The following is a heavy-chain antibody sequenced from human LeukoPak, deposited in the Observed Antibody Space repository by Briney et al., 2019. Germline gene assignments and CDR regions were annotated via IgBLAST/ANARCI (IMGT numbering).Heavy chain of an antibody. J-gene: IGHJ4*02. CDR3: AKDSWEVGATSEIDY. CDR1: GFTFSSYG. Sequence: PGGSLRLSCAASGFTFSSYGMHWVRQAPGKGLEWVGFIRYDGSDKYYADSVKGRFTISRDNPNNTLYLQVNSLRAEDTAVYYCAKDSWEVGATSEIDYWGPGTLVTVSS. CDR2: IRYDGSDK. V-gene: IGHV3-30*02. D-gene: IGHD1-26*01.